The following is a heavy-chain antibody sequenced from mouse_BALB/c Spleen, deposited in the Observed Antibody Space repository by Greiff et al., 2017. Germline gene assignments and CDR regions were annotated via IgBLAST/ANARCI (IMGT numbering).Heavy chain of an antibody. CDR1: GFNIKDYY. CDR3: ALYGSSPYYFDY. D-gene: IGHD1-1*01. V-gene: IGHV14-1*02. CDR2: IDPENGNT. Sequence: EVMLVESGAELVRPGALVKLSCKASGFNIKDYYMHWVKQRPEQGLEWIGWIDPENGNTIYDPKFQGKASITADTSSNTAYLQLSSLTSEDTAVYYCALYGSSPYYFDYWGQGTTLTVSS. J-gene: IGHJ2*01.